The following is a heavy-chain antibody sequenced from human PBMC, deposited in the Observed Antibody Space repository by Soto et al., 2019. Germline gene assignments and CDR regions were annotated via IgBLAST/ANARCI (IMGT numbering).Heavy chain of an antibody. CDR1: GGSISSGGYY. CDR2: IYYSGST. J-gene: IGHJ5*02. V-gene: IGHV4-31*03. CDR3: XRDYYDSSGYSQNWFDP. Sequence: PSETLSLTCSVSGGSISSGGYYWSWIRQHPGKGLEWIGYIYYSGSTYYNPSLKSRVTISVDTSKNQFSLKLSSVTAADTAVYYCXRDYYDSSGYSQNWFDPWGQGTLVTVSS. D-gene: IGHD3-22*01.